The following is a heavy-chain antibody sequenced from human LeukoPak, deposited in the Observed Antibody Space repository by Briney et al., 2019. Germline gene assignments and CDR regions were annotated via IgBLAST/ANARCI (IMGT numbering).Heavy chain of an antibody. CDR1: GGSISIDYY. V-gene: IGHV4-30-4*01. J-gene: IGHJ3*01. D-gene: IGHD5/OR15-5a*01. CDR3: ARGRSNAFDV. CDR2: IFYSGNT. Sequence: SQTLSLTCTVSGGSISIDYYWGWIRQTPGKGPGLEWIGYIFYSGNTNYNASLRSRATISVDTSKNEFSLQLISVTAADTAIYFCARGRSNAFDVWGPGTVVTVSS.